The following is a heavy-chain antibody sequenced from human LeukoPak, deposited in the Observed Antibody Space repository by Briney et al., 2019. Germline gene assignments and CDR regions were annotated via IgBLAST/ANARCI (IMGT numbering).Heavy chain of an antibody. V-gene: IGHV4-4*07. CDR2: VYTSGST. Sequence: SETPSLTCGVSGGSISGYYWTWIRQPAGKGLVWIGRVYTSGSTHNNPSLKTRLTMSVDTSKNQFSLKLSSVTAADTAVYYCARLITGTTTAFDIWGQGTMVTVSS. CDR1: GGSISGYY. J-gene: IGHJ3*02. D-gene: IGHD1-7*01. CDR3: ARLITGTTTAFDI.